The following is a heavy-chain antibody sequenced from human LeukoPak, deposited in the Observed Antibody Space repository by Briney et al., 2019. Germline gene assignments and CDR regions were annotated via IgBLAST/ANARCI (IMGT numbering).Heavy chain of an antibody. D-gene: IGHD2-15*01. CDR3: AKGSGGSRPYYFVC. CDR1: GFTFSSYA. V-gene: IGHV3-23*01. CDR2: ITGGGGST. Sequence: GGSLRLSCAASGFTFSSYAMSWVRQAPGQGLEWVLAITGGGGSTYYADSVKGRFTISRDNSKNTLYLEMSSLRAEDTAVYYCAKGSGGSRPYYFVCWGQGTLVTVSS. J-gene: IGHJ4*02.